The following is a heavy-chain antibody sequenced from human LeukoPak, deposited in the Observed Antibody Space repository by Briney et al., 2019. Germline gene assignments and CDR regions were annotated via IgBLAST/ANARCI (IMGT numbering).Heavy chain of an antibody. CDR1: GFTFSSYS. V-gene: IGHV3-21*01. CDR2: ISSSSYI. Sequence: PGGSLRFSCAASGFTFSSYSMNWVRQAPGKGLEWVSSISSSSYIYYADSVKGRFTISRDNAKNSLYLQMNSLRAEDTAVYYCARGLRFLEWLLDHFDYWGQGTLVTVSS. D-gene: IGHD3-3*01. J-gene: IGHJ4*02. CDR3: ARGLRFLEWLLDHFDY.